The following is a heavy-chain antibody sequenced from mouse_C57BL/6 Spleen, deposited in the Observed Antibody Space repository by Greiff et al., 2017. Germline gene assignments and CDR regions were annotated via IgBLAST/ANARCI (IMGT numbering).Heavy chain of an antibody. J-gene: IGHJ1*03. CDR2: IYSGDGDT. CDR3: ARPMIRDWYFDV. V-gene: IGHV1-80*01. CDR1: GYAFSSYW. Sequence: VKLMESGAELVQPGASVKISCKASGYAFSSYWMNWVKQRPGKGLEWIGQIYSGDGDTNYNGKFKGKATLTADKSSSTAYMQLSSLTSEDSAVYFCARPMIRDWYFDVWGTGTSVTVSS. D-gene: IGHD2-4*01.